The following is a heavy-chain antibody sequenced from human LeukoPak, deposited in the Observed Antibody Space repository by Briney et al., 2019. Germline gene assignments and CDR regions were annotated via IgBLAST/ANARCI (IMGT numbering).Heavy chain of an antibody. CDR2: INPNSGGT. Sequence: ASVKVSCKASGGTFSSYEISWVRQAPGQGLEWMGWINPNSGGTNYAQKFQGRVTMTRDTSISTAYMELSRLRSDDTAVYYCAILVAVAGNVDYWGQGTLVTVSS. CDR1: GGTFSSYE. V-gene: IGHV1-2*02. J-gene: IGHJ4*02. CDR3: AILVAVAGNVDY. D-gene: IGHD6-19*01.